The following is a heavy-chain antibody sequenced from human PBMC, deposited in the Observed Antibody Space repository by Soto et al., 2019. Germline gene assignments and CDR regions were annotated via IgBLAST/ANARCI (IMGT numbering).Heavy chain of an antibody. J-gene: IGHJ1*01. V-gene: IGHV3-30*18. CDR1: GFTFSSYG. CDR2: ISYDGSNK. D-gene: IGHD2-15*01. CDR3: AKEVRGGKNAEYFQH. Sequence: GESLKISCAASGFTFSSYGMHWVRQAPGKGLEWVAVISYDGSNKYYADSVKGRFTISRDNSENTLYLQMNSLRAEDTAVYYCAKEVRGGKNAEYFQHWGQGTLVTVSS.